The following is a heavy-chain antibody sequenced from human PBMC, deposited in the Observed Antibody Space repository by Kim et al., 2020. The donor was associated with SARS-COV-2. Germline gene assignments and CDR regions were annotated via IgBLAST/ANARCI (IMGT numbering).Heavy chain of an antibody. J-gene: IGHJ4*02. CDR3: ARMYPVTPDY. Sequence: ICYADSLKGQFTMSIDNAMNSLYLKMNSLRVEDAAVYYCARMYPVTPDYWGQGTLVTVSS. V-gene: IGHV3-7*01. CDR2: I. D-gene: IGHD4-17*01.